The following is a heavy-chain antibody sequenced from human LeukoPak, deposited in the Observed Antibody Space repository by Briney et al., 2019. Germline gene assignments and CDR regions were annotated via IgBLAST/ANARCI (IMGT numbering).Heavy chain of an antibody. Sequence: ASVKVSCKASGYNFTSYDINWVRQATGQGLEWMGCMNPNSGNTGYAQKFQGRLTMTRNTSISTAYMELSSLTSEDSAVYYCARPSGNCGGDCYRLSYWGQGALVTVSS. CDR1: GYNFTSYD. J-gene: IGHJ4*02. CDR3: ARPSGNCGGDCYRLSY. CDR2: MNPNSGNT. V-gene: IGHV1-8*01. D-gene: IGHD2-21*02.